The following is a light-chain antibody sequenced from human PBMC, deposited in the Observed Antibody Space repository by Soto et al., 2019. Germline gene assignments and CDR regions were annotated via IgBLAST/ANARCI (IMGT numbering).Light chain of an antibody. J-gene: IGLJ2*01. CDR1: SSDVGSYNL. Sequence: QSALTQPASVSGSPGQSITISCTGISSDVGSYNLVSWYQQHPGKAPKVMIYEGSKRPSGVSNRFSGSRPGNTASLTISGLQAEDEAHYYVSSYAGSSTHVVFGGGTKLTVL. CDR2: EGS. CDR3: SSYAGSSTHVV. V-gene: IGLV2-23*01.